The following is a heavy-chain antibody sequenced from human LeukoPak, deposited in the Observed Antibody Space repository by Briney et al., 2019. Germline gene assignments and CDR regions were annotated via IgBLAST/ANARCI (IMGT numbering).Heavy chain of an antibody. CDR2: INPNIGVT. V-gene: IGHV1-2*02. D-gene: IGHD3-9*01. Sequence: GASVKISCKASGYTFPGYYIHWVRQAPGQGLEWVGWINPNIGVTNYAQKFQGRVTMTRDTSIYTAYMELSRLRSDDTAVYYCARDVHYDTLTGYSTGMDVRGQGTTVTVSS. CDR1: GYTFPGYY. J-gene: IGHJ6*02. CDR3: ARDVHYDTLTGYSTGMDV.